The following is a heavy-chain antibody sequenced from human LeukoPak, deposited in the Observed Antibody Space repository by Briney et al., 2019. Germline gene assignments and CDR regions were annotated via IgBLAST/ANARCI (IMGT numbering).Heavy chain of an antibody. V-gene: IGHV3-21*01. CDR3: AYSGYSYGLLH. Sequence: GGSLRLSCAASGFTFSSYSMNWVRQAPGKGLEWVSSISSSSSYIYYADSVKGRFTISRDNAKNSLYLQMNSLRAEDTAVYNCAYSGYSYGLLHWGQGTLVTVSS. CDR1: GFTFSSYS. D-gene: IGHD5-18*01. J-gene: IGHJ4*02. CDR2: ISSSSSYI.